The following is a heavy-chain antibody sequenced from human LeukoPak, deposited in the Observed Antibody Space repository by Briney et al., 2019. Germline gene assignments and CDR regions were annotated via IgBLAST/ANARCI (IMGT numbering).Heavy chain of an antibody. CDR1: GFTFSSYA. Sequence: GGSLRLSCAASGFTFSSYAMSWVRQAPGKGLEWVSAISGSGGSTYYADSVKGRFTISRDNSKNTLYLQMNSLRAEDTAVYYCAKIPALTRGYYYYYMDVWGKGTTVTASS. CDR2: ISGSGGST. D-gene: IGHD7-27*01. V-gene: IGHV3-23*01. CDR3: AKIPALTRGYYYYYMDV. J-gene: IGHJ6*03.